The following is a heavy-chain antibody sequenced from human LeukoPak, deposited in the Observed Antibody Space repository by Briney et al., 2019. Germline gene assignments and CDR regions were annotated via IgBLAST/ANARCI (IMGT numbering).Heavy chain of an antibody. V-gene: IGHV1-69*04. Sequence: ASVKVSCNASGGTFSSYAISWVRQAPGQGLEWMGRIIPILGIANYAQKFQGRVTITADKSTSTAYMELSSLRSEDTAVYYCARDGVGDAFDIWGQGTMVTVSS. CDR2: IIPILGIA. CDR3: ARDGVGDAFDI. J-gene: IGHJ3*02. CDR1: GGTFSSYA. D-gene: IGHD3-3*01.